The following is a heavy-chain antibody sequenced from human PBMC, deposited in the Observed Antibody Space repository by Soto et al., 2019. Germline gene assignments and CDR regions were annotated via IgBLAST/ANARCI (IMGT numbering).Heavy chain of an antibody. CDR3: ARDGCITATCAGGGNWFDP. CDR1: GYTFTTYY. J-gene: IGHJ5*02. Sequence: QVQLVQSGAEVKKPGASVKGSCKASGYTFTTYYMHWVRQAPGQGLEWMGIINPSGGRTAYAQNFQGRVTMTRDTTTNTVYKELSSLRSEDTAAYYCARDGCITATCAGGGNWFDPWGQGTPVTVSS. CDR2: INPSGGRT. V-gene: IGHV1-46*01. D-gene: IGHD3-10*01.